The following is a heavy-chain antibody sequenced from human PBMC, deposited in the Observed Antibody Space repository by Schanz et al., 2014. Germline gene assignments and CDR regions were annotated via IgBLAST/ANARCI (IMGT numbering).Heavy chain of an antibody. J-gene: IGHJ2*01. Sequence: QGQLVQSGAEVKKPGASVRVSCKASGYSFTTYDVNWVRQATGQGLEWMGWMNPTTGNRGYAQNFQGRVTISRDNSKNTLFLQMSSLRVDDMAVYYCGRAGTGMAGWYFELWGRGTLVTVSS. D-gene: IGHD5-18*01. CDR3: GRAGTGMAGWYFEL. CDR2: MNPTTGNR. V-gene: IGHV1-8*01. CDR1: GYSFTTYD.